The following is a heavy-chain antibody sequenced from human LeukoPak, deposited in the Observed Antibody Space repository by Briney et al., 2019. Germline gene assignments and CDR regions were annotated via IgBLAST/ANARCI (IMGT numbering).Heavy chain of an antibody. V-gene: IGHV3-7*01. CDR3: ARERNLGY. CDR2: INEDGSEK. Sequence: PGGSLRLSCAVSGFTFNNNWMSWVRQAPGKGLEWVANINEDGSEKWYVDSVKGRFTISRDNAENSLYLQMNSLRAEDTAVYYCARERNLGYWGQGTLVTVSS. CDR1: GFTFNNNW. J-gene: IGHJ4*02.